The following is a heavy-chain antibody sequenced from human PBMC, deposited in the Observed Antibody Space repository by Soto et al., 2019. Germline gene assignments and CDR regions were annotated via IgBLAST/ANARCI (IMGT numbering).Heavy chain of an antibody. CDR3: AREGVAATLYYYYGMDV. V-gene: IGHV6-1*01. Sequence: SQTLSLTCAISGDSVSSNSAAWNWIRQSPSRGLGRLGRTYYRSKWYNDYAVSVKSRITINPDTSKNQFSLQLNSVTPEDTAVYYCAREGVAATLYYYYGMDVWGPRTTVPVS. CDR2: TYYRSKWYN. J-gene: IGHJ6*02. D-gene: IGHD2-15*01. CDR1: GDSVSSNSAA.